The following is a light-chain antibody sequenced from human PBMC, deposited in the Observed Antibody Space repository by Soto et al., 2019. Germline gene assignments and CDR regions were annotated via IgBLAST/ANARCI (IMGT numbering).Light chain of an antibody. J-gene: IGKJ4*01. CDR3: QQLNSYPLT. CDR1: LGISSY. V-gene: IGKV1-9*01. Sequence: DIQLTQSPSFLSASVGDRVTITCRASLGISSYLAWYQQKPGKAPKLLIYAASTLQSGVPSRFSGSGSGTEFTLTISSLQPEDFATYYCQQLNSYPLTFGGGTKVEIK. CDR2: AAS.